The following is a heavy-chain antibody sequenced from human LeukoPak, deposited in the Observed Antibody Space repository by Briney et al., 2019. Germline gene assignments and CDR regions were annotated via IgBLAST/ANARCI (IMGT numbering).Heavy chain of an antibody. D-gene: IGHD2-2*01. CDR2: IYYSGST. V-gene: IGHV4-59*01. CDR3: ASLIPAANRWGLDY. J-gene: IGHJ4*02. Sequence: SETLSLTCTVSGGSISSYYWSWIRQPPGKGLEWIGYIYYSGSTNYNPSLKSRVTISVDTSKNQFSLKLSSVTAADTAVYYCASLIPAANRWGLDYWGQGTLATVSS. CDR1: GGSISSYY.